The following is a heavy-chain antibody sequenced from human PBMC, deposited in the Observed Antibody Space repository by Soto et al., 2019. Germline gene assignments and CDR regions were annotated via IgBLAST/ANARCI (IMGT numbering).Heavy chain of an antibody. CDR2: VYHSGST. D-gene: IGHD3-10*01. CDR3: SRLVSGSRLDY. V-gene: IGHV4-4*02. CDR1: GGPISSSNW. J-gene: IGHJ4*02. Sequence: QVQLQESGPGLVKPSGTLSLTCAVSGGPISSSNWGRWVRQPPGEGLEWMGEVYHSGSTNYNPSLKGRVSISVFTSQNQFSLNLTSVTAAHTAVYYCSRLVSGSRLDYWGQGTLVTVSS.